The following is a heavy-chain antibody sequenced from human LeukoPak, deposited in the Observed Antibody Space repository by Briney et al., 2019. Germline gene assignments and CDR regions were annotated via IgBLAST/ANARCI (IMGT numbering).Heavy chain of an antibody. CDR3: ARARNWFDP. Sequence: SETLSLTCNVSDDSINDYYWSWIRQSPGKGLEWIGAIYYTGSTKYTSSPKSRVTISLDTSKSQFSLRLTSVTAADTAVYYCARARNWFDPWGQGMLVTVSS. V-gene: IGHV4-59*01. CDR1: DDSINDYY. J-gene: IGHJ5*02. CDR2: IYYTGST.